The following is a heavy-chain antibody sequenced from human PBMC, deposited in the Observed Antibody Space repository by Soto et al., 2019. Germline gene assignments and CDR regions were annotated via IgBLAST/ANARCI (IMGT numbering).Heavy chain of an antibody. CDR1: GGTFSSYA. CDR3: ARAESGGYGDYAPYYYGMDV. Sequence: SVKVCCTASGGTFSSYAISWVRQAPGQVLEWMGGIIPIFGTANYAQKFQGRVTITADESTSTAYMELSSLRSEDTAVYYCARAESGGYGDYAPYYYGMDVWGQGTTVTVS. D-gene: IGHD4-17*01. J-gene: IGHJ6*02. V-gene: IGHV1-69*13. CDR2: IIPIFGTA.